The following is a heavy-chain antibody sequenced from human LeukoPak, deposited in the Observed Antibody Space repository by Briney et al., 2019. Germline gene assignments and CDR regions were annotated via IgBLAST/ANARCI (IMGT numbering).Heavy chain of an antibody. CDR1: GGSISSYY. CDR2: IYHSGST. V-gene: IGHV4-59*12. CDR3: ARDGETCPVACWYFDL. Sequence: SETLSLTCTVSGGSISSYYWSWIRQPPGKGLEWIGEIYHSGSTNYNPSLKSRVTISVDKSKNQFSLKLSSVTAADTAVYYCARDGETCPVACWYFDLWGRGTLVTVSS. J-gene: IGHJ2*01. D-gene: IGHD6-19*01.